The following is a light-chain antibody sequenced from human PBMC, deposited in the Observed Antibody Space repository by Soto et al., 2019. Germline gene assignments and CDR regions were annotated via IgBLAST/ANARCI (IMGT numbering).Light chain of an antibody. J-gene: IGLJ2*01. CDR3: CSYADSSPVV. Sequence: QSALTQPASVSGSPGQSITISCTGTSSDIGNYNLVSWYQQHPGKAPKFLIYAVTKRPSGVSSRFSGSKSGNTASLTISGLQAEDEADYYCCSYADSSPVVFGGGTKLTVL. CDR1: SSDIGNYNL. CDR2: AVT. V-gene: IGLV2-23*02.